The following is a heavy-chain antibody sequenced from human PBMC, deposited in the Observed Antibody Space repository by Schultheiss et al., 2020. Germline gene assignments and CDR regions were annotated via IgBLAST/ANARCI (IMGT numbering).Heavy chain of an antibody. D-gene: IGHD2-21*01. Sequence: SETLSLTCTVSGGSISSGAYYWGWIRQHPGKGLEWIGYICNSGSTYYIPSLKSRVTISVDTSKNQFSLKLSSVTAADTAVYYCAKEQTAALFWVDHFNYWGQGTLVTVSS. CDR1: GGSISSGAYY. CDR2: ICNSGST. V-gene: IGHV4-31*03. CDR3: AKEQTAALFWVDHFNY. J-gene: IGHJ4*02.